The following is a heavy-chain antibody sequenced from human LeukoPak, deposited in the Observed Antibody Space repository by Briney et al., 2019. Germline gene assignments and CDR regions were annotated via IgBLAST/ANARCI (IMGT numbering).Heavy chain of an antibody. Sequence: NPGGSLRLSCAASGFTSSNAWMSWVRQAPGKGLEWVGRIKSKTDGGTTDYAAPVKGRFTISRDDSKNTLYLQMNSLKTEDTAVYYCTTQNCSSTSCYSWFDPWGQGTLVTVSS. D-gene: IGHD2-2*02. J-gene: IGHJ5*02. CDR3: TTQNCSSTSCYSWFDP. CDR1: GFTSSNAW. CDR2: IKSKTDGGTT. V-gene: IGHV3-15*01.